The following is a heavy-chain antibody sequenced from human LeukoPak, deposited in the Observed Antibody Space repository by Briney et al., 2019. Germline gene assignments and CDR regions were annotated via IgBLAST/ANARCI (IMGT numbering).Heavy chain of an antibody. CDR2: IYYSGST. D-gene: IGHD2-2*01. V-gene: IGHV4-59*08. Sequence: SETLSLTCTVSGGSISSYYWSWIRQPPGKGLEWIGYIYYSGSTNYNPSLKSRVTISVDTSKNQFSLKLSSVTAADTAVYYCAREGYCSSTSCAFDYWGQGTLVTVSP. CDR3: AREGYCSSTSCAFDY. CDR1: GGSISSYY. J-gene: IGHJ4*02.